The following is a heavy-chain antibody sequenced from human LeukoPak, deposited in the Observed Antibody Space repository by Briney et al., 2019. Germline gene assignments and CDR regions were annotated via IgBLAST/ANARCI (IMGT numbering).Heavy chain of an antibody. CDR2: IHYSGTT. CDR1: GVSIRGSNYY. J-gene: IGHJ5*02. V-gene: IGHV4-39*01. Sequence: SETLSLTCNVSGVSIRGSNYYWGLIRQPPGKGLQWIGSIHYSGTTYYNPSLKSRVTISVDTSRNQFSLKLTSVTAADTAVYYCARHPSGRMWLQQGGWFDPWGQGTLVTVSS. D-gene: IGHD5-24*01. CDR3: ARHPSGRMWLQQGGWFDP.